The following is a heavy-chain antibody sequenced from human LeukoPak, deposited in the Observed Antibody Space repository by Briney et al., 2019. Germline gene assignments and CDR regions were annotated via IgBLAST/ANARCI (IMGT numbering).Heavy chain of an antibody. J-gene: IGHJ4*02. CDR2: VSAGHHA. CDR3: LREARGYHYTYFDY. CDR1: GLTHGGHD. Sequence: PGGSLTLSCTASGLTHGGHDMHWVPQTTADGLEGVAAVSAGHHAFYAGSVRGRFTVSREDAKNSLFLQMNSLRAGDTAIYYCLREARGYHYTYFDYWGQGSLVTVSS. V-gene: IGHV3-13*01. D-gene: IGHD5-18*01.